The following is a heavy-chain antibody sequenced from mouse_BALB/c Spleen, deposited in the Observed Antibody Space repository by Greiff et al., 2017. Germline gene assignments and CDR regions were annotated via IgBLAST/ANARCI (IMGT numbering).Heavy chain of an antibody. J-gene: IGHJ3*01. Sequence: EVNVVESGGGLVKPGGSLKLSCAASGFTFSSYAMSWVRQTPEKRLEWVASISSGGSTCYPDSVKGRFTISRDNARNILYLQMSSLRSEDTAMYYCARGDGVAYWGQGTLVTVSA. CDR3: ARGDGVAY. CDR2: ISSGGST. V-gene: IGHV5-6-5*01. CDR1: GFTFSSYA.